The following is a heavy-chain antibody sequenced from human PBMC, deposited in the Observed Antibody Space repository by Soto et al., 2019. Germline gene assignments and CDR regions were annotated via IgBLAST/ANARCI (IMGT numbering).Heavy chain of an antibody. CDR1: GGSITSSGSS. J-gene: IGHJ5*02. CDR3: ARHGMGAAGWFDP. D-gene: IGHD1-26*01. V-gene: IGHV4-39*01. CDR2: IFYTGNT. Sequence: SETLSLTCTVSGGSITSSGSSWAWLRQTPGKGLEGIGSIFYTGNTYYNPSLWSRVTISADTSKNQFSLEMTSVTAADTAVYYCARHGMGAAGWFDPWGQGTLVTVSS.